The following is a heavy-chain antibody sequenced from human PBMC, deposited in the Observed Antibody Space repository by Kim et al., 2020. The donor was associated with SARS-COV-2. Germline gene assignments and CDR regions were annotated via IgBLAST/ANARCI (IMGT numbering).Heavy chain of an antibody. CDR2: IYYSGST. J-gene: IGHJ3*02. CDR3: AREGVMVRGVIRAFDI. D-gene: IGHD3-10*01. V-gene: IGHV4-31*03. Sequence: SETLSLTCTVSGGSISSGGYYWSWIRQHPGKGLEWIGYIYYSGSTYYNPSLKSRVTISVDTSKNQFSLKLSSVTAADTAVYYCAREGVMVRGVIRAFDIWGQGTMVTVSS. CDR1: GGSISSGGYY.